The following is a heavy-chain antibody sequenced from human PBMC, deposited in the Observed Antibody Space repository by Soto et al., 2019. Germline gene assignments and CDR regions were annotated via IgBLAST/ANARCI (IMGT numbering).Heavy chain of an antibody. D-gene: IGHD5-12*01. V-gene: IGHV3-30-3*01. Sequence: GGSLRLSCAASGFTFSSYAMHWVRQAPGKGLEWVAVISYDGSNKYYADSVKGRFTISRDNSKNTLYLQMNSLRAEDTAVYYCARDNEATIDDGVYYYYYYGMDVWGQGTTVTVSS. CDR2: ISYDGSNK. CDR3: ARDNEATIDDGVYYYYYYGMDV. CDR1: GFTFSSYA. J-gene: IGHJ6*02.